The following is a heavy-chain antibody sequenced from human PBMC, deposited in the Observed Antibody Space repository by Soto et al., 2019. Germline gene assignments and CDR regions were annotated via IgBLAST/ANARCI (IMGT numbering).Heavy chain of an antibody. CDR3: AKSSYGDYYFDY. J-gene: IGHJ4*02. D-gene: IGHD4-17*01. V-gene: IGHV3-23*01. Sequence: GGSLRVSCAASGFTFSSYAMSWVRQAPGKGLEWVSAISGSGGSTYYADSVKGRFTISRDNSKNTLYLQMNSLRAEDTAVYYCAKSSYGDYYFDYWGQGTLVTVSS. CDR2: ISGSGGST. CDR1: GFTFSSYA.